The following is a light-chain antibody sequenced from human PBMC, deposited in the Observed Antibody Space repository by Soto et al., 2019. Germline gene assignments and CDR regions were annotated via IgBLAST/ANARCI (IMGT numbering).Light chain of an antibody. CDR1: QSISSY. Sequence: IRMTQSPSSLSASVGDRVTITCRASQSISSYLNWYQQKPGKAPKLLIYAASSLQSGVPSRFSGSGSGTDFTLTISSLQPEDFATYYCQQSYSTPWTFGQGTKVDI. CDR2: AAS. CDR3: QQSYSTPWT. V-gene: IGKV1-39*01. J-gene: IGKJ1*01.